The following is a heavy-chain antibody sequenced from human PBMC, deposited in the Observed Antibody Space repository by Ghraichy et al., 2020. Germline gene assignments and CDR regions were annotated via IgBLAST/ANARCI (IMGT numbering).Heavy chain of an antibody. CDR1: GGSISSYY. D-gene: IGHD2-2*02. J-gene: IGHJ4*02. Sequence: SETLSLTCTVSGGSISSYYWSWIRQPAGKGLEWIGRIYTSGSTNYNPSLKSRVTMSVDTSKNQFSLKLSSVTAADTAVYYCARDIGPAAIFGVSFDYWGQGTLVTVSS. V-gene: IGHV4-4*07. CDR3: ARDIGPAAIFGVSFDY. CDR2: IYTSGST.